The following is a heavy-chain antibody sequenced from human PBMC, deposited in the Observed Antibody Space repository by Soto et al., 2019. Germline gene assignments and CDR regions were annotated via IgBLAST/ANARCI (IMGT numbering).Heavy chain of an antibody. CDR3: AKDRHPDGIWTFDS. J-gene: IGHJ4*02. Sequence: GGVLRLSCAASGFTFSTYTMNLVRQAPGKGLEWVSGINAPGSPTYYAASVKGRFTVSRDNSKKMLFLQMNSLRDEDTAVYYCAKDRHPDGIWTFDSWGPGTLVTISS. CDR2: INAPGSPT. V-gene: IGHV3-23*01. CDR1: GFTFSTYT. D-gene: IGHD3-9*01.